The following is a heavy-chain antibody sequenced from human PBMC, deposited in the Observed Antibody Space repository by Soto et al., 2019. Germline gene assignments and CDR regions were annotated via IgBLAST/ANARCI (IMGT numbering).Heavy chain of an antibody. V-gene: IGHV3-66*01. J-gene: IGHJ5*02. D-gene: IGHD3-3*01. CDR3: ARDYDFWSGYYGEYDP. CDR2: IYSGGST. Sequence: GGSLRLSCAASGFTVSSNYMSWVRQAPGKGLEWVSVIYSGGSTDYADSGEGRFTISRDNSKNTLYLQMNSLRAEDTAVYYCARDYDFWSGYYGEYDPWGQGTLVTVSS. CDR1: GFTVSSNY.